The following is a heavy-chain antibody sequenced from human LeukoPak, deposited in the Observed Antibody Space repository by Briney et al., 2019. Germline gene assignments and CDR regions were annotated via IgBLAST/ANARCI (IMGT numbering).Heavy chain of an antibody. Sequence: AASVKVSCKASGGTFSSYAISWVRQAPGQELEWMGRIIPIIGIANYAQKFQGRVTITADKSTSTAYMELSSLRSEDTAVYYCARVRSIVVVPAASEVGFDYWGQGTLVTVSS. J-gene: IGHJ4*02. CDR1: GGTFSSYA. CDR3: ARVRSIVVVPAASEVGFDY. D-gene: IGHD2-2*01. V-gene: IGHV1-69*04. CDR2: IIPIIGIA.